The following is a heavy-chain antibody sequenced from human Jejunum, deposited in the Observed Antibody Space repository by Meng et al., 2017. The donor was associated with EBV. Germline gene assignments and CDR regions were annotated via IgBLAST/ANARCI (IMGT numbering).Heavy chain of an antibody. CDR3: ARDKPHNWFDP. J-gene: IGHJ5*02. CDR2: INNDGSDT. CDR1: XXXFRNYW. Sequence: VESXXGFFXPGGXXXLSWAAPXXXFRNYWMHWVRKVPGKGLVWVSRINNDGSDTIYADSVKGRFTTSRDNAKNTLYLQMNSLRIEDTAVYFCARDKPHNWFDPWGQGTXVTVSS. V-gene: IGHV3-74*01.